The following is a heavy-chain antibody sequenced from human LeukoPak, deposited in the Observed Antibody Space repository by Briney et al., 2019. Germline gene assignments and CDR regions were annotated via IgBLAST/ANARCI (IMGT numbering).Heavy chain of an antibody. Sequence: SQTLSLTCTVSGGSMTSGSYYWNWIRQSAGKGLEWLGHVYTTGSTSYNPSLRSRVTISVDMSKNQFSLKLTSMTAADTAVYYCARRPQGTPIRAFDYWGQGTLVTVSS. CDR1: GGSMTSGSYY. CDR2: VYTTGST. CDR3: ARRPQGTPIRAFDY. V-gene: IGHV4-61*09. J-gene: IGHJ4*02. D-gene: IGHD3-3*01.